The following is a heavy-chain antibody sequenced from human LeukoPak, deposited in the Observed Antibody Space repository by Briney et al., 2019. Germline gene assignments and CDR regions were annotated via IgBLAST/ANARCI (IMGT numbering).Heavy chain of an antibody. CDR3: TRDQTPYY. Sequence: GGSLRLSCTASGFTFGDYAMTWVRQAPGKGLEWVGFIASETYGGTAEYAASVKGRFIISRDDSKSIAYLQMNSLKTEDTAVYYCTRDQTPYYWGQGALVTVSS. V-gene: IGHV3-49*04. CDR2: IASETYGGTA. J-gene: IGHJ4*02. CDR1: GFTFGDYA.